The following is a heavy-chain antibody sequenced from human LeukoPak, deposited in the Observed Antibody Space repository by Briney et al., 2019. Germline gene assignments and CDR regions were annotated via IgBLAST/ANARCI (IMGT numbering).Heavy chain of an antibody. CDR1: GYTFTGYY. CDR3: ARGSPTYYYDSSGYGDYFDY. J-gene: IGHJ4*02. D-gene: IGHD3-22*01. CDR2: INPNSGGT. Sequence: ASVKVSCKASGYTFTGYYMHWVRQAPGQGLEWMGWINPNSGGTNYAQKFQGRVTMTRDTSISTAYMELSRLRSDDTAVYYCARGSPTYYYDSSGYGDYFDYWGQGTLVTVSS. V-gene: IGHV1-2*02.